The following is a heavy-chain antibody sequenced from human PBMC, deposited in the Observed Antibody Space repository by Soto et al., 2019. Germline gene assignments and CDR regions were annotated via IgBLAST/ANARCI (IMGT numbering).Heavy chain of an antibody. CDR3: AKATATSGGAFDI. Sequence: GGSLRLSCAASGFICSSYDMSWVRQAPGKGLEWVSTILVGGSTHYEDSVKGRFTISRDGSKNTVYLQMHSLTAGDTAVYYCAKATATSGGAFDICGQGTMVTVSS. J-gene: IGHJ3*02. CDR2: ILVGGST. V-gene: IGHV3-23*01. CDR1: GFICSSYD. D-gene: IGHD1-1*01.